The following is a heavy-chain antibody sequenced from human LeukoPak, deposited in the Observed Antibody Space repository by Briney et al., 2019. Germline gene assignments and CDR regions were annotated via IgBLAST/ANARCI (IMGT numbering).Heavy chain of an antibody. J-gene: IGHJ4*02. D-gene: IGHD3-22*01. CDR3: ASFHPGNGGGYYYD. CDR2: IWYDGSNK. Sequence: GGSLRLSCAASGFTFSSYSMNWVRQAPGKGLEWVAVIWYDGSNKYYADSVKGRFTISRDNSKNTLYLQMNSLRAEDTAVYYCASFHPGNGGGYYYDWGQGTLVTVSS. V-gene: IGHV3-33*08. CDR1: GFTFSSYS.